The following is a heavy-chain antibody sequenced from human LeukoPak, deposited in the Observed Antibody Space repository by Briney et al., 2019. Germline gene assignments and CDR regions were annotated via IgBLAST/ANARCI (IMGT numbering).Heavy chain of an antibody. J-gene: IGHJ4*02. CDR3: TTAPTYYHDISGRTDC. CDR1: GFTFSXXX. CDR2: XXXXIDGXXT. Sequence: GGSXRLSCAASGFTFSXXXXXXVRQAPGXXXXXXXXXXXXIDGXXTDXAAPVXGXXTISRDDSKTTLYLEMTSLRTEDTALYXCTTAPTYYHDISGRTDCWGQGTLVTVSS. V-gene: IGHV3-15*01. D-gene: IGHD3-22*01.